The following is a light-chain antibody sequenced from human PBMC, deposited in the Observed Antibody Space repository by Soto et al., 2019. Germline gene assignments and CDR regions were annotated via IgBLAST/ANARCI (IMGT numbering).Light chain of an antibody. J-gene: IGKJ1*01. V-gene: IGKV3-20*01. CDR3: QQYGSSPRT. Sequence: EIVLTQSPGTLSLSPGERATLSCRASQSVASNNLAWYQQKPGQSPRLLIYGASSRARGIPDRFTGSGSGTDFILTISRLEPEVFAVYYCQQYGSSPRTFGQGTRVEIK. CDR1: QSVASNN. CDR2: GAS.